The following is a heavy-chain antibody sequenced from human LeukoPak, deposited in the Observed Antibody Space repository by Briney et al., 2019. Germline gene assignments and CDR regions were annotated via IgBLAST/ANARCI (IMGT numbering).Heavy chain of an antibody. CDR2: ISGSGGST. Sequence: GGSLRLSCAASGFTFSTYAMSWVRQAPGKGLEWVSGISGSGGSTFYADSVKGRFTISRDNSKNTLYLQMNSLRADDAALYYCVKDATWGGFDYWGQGTLVTVSS. J-gene: IGHJ4*02. D-gene: IGHD3-16*01. CDR3: VKDATWGGFDY. CDR1: GFTFSTYA. V-gene: IGHV3-23*01.